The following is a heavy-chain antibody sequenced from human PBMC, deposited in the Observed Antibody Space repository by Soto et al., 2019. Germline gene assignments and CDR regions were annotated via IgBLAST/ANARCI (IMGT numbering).Heavy chain of an antibody. CDR1: GFTFNIFG. V-gene: IGHV3-30*18. D-gene: IGHD5-12*01. J-gene: IGHJ4*02. CDR2: ISNDGTNK. CDR3: AKGSTRWLESLLHY. Sequence: GGSLRLSFAASGFTFNIFGMHWVRQAPGKGLEWVALISNDGTNKYYADSVRGRFTISRDSSKNTVFLQMDSLRADDTAVYYCAKGSTRWLESLLHYWGQGTLVTVSS.